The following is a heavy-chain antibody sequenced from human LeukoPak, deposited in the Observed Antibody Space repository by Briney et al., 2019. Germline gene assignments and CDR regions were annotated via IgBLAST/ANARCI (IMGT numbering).Heavy chain of an antibody. Sequence: ASVKVSCKASGYTFTSYYMHWVRQAPGQGLEWMGIINPSGGSTSYAQKFQGRVTMTRDMSTSTVYMELSSLRSEDTAVYYCARDKGQQLVPHDFDYWGQGTLVTVSS. CDR1: GYTFTSYY. CDR2: INPSGGST. J-gene: IGHJ4*02. CDR3: ARDKGQQLVPHDFDY. V-gene: IGHV1-46*01. D-gene: IGHD6-13*01.